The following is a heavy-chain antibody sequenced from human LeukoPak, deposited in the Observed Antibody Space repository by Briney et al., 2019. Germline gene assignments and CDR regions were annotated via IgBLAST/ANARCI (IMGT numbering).Heavy chain of an antibody. D-gene: IGHD1-26*01. V-gene: IGHV4-34*01. CDR1: GGSFSDYY. J-gene: IGHJ3*02. Sequence: SETLSLTCAVYGGSFSDYYWSWIRQPPGKGLEWIGEINHSESANYNPSLKSRVTISVDTSKNQFSLKLSSVTAADTAVYYCARGRARATVAFDIWGQGTMVTVSS. CDR3: ARGRARATVAFDI. CDR2: INHSESA.